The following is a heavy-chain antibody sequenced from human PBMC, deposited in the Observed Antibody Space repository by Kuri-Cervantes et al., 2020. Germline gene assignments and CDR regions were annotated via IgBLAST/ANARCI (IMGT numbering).Heavy chain of an antibody. CDR2: IIPIFGTA. J-gene: IGHJ4*02. D-gene: IGHD4/OR15-4a*01. CDR1: GGTFSSYA. Sequence: SVKVSCKASGGTFSSYAISWVRQAPGQGLEWMGGIIPIFGTANYAQKFQGRVTITADKSTSTAYMELSSLRSEDTAVYYCASRLATMVPFDLWGRRTLVTVSS. V-gene: IGHV1-69*06. CDR3: ASRLATMVPFDL.